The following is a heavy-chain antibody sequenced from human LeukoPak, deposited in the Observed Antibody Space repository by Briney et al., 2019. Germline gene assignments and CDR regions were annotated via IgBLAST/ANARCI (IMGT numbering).Heavy chain of an antibody. V-gene: IGHV4-39*01. CDR1: GGSISSSSYY. Sequence: SETLSLTCTVSGGSISSSSYYWGWIRQPPGKGLEWIGSIYYSGSTYYNPSLKSRVTISVDTSKNHFSLKLSSVTAADTAVYYCARQPFCSSTSCYLAGYYYYMDVWGKGTTVTVSS. CDR2: IYYSGST. D-gene: IGHD2-2*01. J-gene: IGHJ6*03. CDR3: ARQPFCSSTSCYLAGYYYYMDV.